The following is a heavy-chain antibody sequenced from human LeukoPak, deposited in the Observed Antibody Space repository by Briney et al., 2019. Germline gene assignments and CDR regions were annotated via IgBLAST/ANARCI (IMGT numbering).Heavy chain of an antibody. CDR3: ARSSGGWYYYYYMDV. V-gene: IGHV4-34*01. Sequence: SETLSLTCAVYGGSFSGYYWSWIRQPPGKGLEWIGEINHSGSTNYNPSLKSRVTISVDTSKNQFSLKLSSLTAADTAVYYCARSSGGWYYYYYMDVWGKGTTVTISS. CDR1: GGSFSGYY. J-gene: IGHJ6*03. D-gene: IGHD6-19*01. CDR2: INHSGST.